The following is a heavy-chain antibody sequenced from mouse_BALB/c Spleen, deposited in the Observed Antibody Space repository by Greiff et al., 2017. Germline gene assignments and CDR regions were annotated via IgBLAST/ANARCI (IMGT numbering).Heavy chain of an antibody. V-gene: IGHV1-7*01. CDR3: ARSHYGYDGAWFAY. D-gene: IGHD2-2*01. Sequence: QVQLQQSGAELAKPGASVKMSCKASGYTFTSYWMHWVKQRPGQGLEWIGYINPSTGYTEYNQKFKDKATLTADKSSSTAYMQLSSLTSEDSAVYYCARSHYGYDGAWFAYWGQGTLVTVSA. CDR2: INPSTGYT. J-gene: IGHJ3*01. CDR1: GYTFTSYW.